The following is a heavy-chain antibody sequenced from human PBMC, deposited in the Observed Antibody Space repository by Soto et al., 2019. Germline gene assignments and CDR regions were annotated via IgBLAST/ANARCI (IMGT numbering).Heavy chain of an antibody. CDR3: ASATVTLLDY. CDR2: ISYDGSNK. CDR1: GFTFSSYG. Sequence: QVQLVESGGGVVQPGRSLRLSCAASGFTFSSYGMQWVRQAPGKGLEWVAVISYDGSNKYYADSVKGRFTISRDNSKNTLYLQMNSLRAEDTAVYYCASATVTLLDYWGQGTLVTVSS. V-gene: IGHV3-30*03. D-gene: IGHD4-17*01. J-gene: IGHJ4*02.